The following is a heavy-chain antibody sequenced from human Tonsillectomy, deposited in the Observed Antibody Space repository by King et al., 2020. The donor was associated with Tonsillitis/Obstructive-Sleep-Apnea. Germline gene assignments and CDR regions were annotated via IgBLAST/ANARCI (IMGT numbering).Heavy chain of an antibody. CDR2: ILYSGSNK. D-gene: IGHD3-22*01. V-gene: IGHV3-30*18. CDR1: GFTFRSYG. J-gene: IGHJ6*03. CDR3: AKEQYYYDSSSTDYMDV. Sequence: VQLVESGGGVVQPGRSLRLSCAASGFTFRSYGMHWVRQAPGKGLEWGAGILYSGSNKYYAGSGKGQFTISSDNSKNRLYLQMNSLRAEDTAVYYCAKEQYYYDSSSTDYMDVWGKGTTVTVSS.